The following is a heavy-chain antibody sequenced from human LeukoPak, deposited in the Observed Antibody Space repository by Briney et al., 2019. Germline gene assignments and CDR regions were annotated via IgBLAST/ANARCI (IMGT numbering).Heavy chain of an antibody. D-gene: IGHD3-3*01. CDR3: ARGRNYDFWSGYPPRGYYYGMDV. CDR2: INHSGST. J-gene: IGHJ6*02. Sequence: SETLSLTCAVYGGPFSDYYWSWIRQPPGKGLEWIGKINHSGSTNYNPSLKSRVTISVDTSKNQFSLKLSSVTAADTAVYYCARGRNYDFWSGYPPRGYYYGMDVWGQGTTVTVSS. CDR1: GGPFSDYY. V-gene: IGHV4-34*01.